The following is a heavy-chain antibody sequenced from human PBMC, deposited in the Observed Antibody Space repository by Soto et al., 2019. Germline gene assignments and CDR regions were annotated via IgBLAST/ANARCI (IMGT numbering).Heavy chain of an antibody. J-gene: IGHJ6*03. CDR2: IYSGGST. V-gene: IGHV3-66*01. D-gene: IGHD6-19*01. CDR1: GFTVSSNY. CDR3: ERDVAVAVAGNDYYYYMDV. Sequence: EVQLVESGGGLVQPGGSLRLSCAASGFTVSSNYMSWVRQAPGKGLEWVSVIYSGGSTYYADSVKGRFTISRDNSKNTLYLQMNSLRAEDTAVYYCERDVAVAVAGNDYYYYMDVWGKGTTVTVSS.